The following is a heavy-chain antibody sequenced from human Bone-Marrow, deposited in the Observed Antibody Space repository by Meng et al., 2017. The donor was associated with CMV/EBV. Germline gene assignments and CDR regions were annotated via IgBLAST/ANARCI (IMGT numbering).Heavy chain of an antibody. V-gene: IGHV3-11*04. CDR3: ATDIVVVPPHAVDI. D-gene: IGHD2-2*01. CDR1: GFTFSDYY. Sequence: GESLKISCAASGFTFSDYYMSWIRQAPGKGLEWVSYISSSGSTIYYADSVKGRFTISRDNAKNSLYLQMNSLRAEDTAVYYCATDIVVVPPHAVDIWGQGTMVTVSS. J-gene: IGHJ3*02. CDR2: ISSSGSTI.